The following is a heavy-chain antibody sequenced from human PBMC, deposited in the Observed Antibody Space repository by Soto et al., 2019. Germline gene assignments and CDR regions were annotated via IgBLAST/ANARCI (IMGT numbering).Heavy chain of an antibody. Sequence: KPSETLSLTCAVSGGSFTGNNWWTWVRQPPGQGLEWIGEIYRTGSTNYNPSLKSRVTISLDKSENQFSLKVTSLTAADTAVYYCASRDPGTSVDYWGQGTLVTVPQ. D-gene: IGHD1-7*01. CDR1: GGSFTGNNW. V-gene: IGHV4-4*02. CDR2: IYRTGST. CDR3: ASRDPGTSVDY. J-gene: IGHJ4*02.